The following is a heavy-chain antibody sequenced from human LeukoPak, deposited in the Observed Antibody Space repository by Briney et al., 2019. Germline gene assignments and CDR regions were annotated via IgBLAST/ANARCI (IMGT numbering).Heavy chain of an antibody. CDR2: MNPNSGNT. J-gene: IGHJ4*02. CDR3: ARSYSSGWYHFWY. V-gene: IGHV1-8*01. Sequence: ASVKVSCKASGYTFTSYDINWVRQATGQGLVWMGWMNPNSGNTGYAQKFQGRVTMTRNTSISTAYMELSSLRSEDTAVYYCARSYSSGWYHFWYWGQGTLVTVSS. CDR1: GYTFTSYD. D-gene: IGHD6-19*01.